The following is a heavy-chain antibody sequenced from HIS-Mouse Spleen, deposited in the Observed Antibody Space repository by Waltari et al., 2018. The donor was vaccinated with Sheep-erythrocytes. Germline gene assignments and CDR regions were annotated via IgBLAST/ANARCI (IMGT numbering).Heavy chain of an antibody. CDR2: ISSSSSYI. CDR1: GLTFRSYS. Sequence: ELQLVESGGGLVKHGGSMRLSCAASGLTFRSYSMNWVRQAPGKGLECVSSISSSSSYIYYADSVKGRFTISRDNAKNSLYLQMNSLRAEDTAVYYCARVSTSGISIWSRYWGQGTLVTVSS. J-gene: IGHJ4*02. CDR3: ARVSTSGISIWSRY. D-gene: IGHD6-13*01. V-gene: IGHV3-21*01.